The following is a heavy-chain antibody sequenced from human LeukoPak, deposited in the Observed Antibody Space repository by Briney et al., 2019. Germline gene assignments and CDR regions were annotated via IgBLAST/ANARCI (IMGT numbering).Heavy chain of an antibody. D-gene: IGHD3-10*01. CDR2: IYYSGST. CDR1: GGSISSGDYY. Sequence: SETLSLTCTVSGGSISSGDYYWSWIRQPPGKGLEWIGYIYYSGSTYYNPSLKSRVTISVDTSKNQFSLKLSSVTAADTAVYYCARLLPVRYGSGSTWFDPWGQRTLATVSS. J-gene: IGHJ5*02. CDR3: ARLLPVRYGSGSTWFDP. V-gene: IGHV4-30-4*01.